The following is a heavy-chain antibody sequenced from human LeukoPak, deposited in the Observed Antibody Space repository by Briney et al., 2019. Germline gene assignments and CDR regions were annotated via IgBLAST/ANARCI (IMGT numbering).Heavy chain of an antibody. J-gene: IGHJ4*02. Sequence: PGGSLRLSCAASGFTVSNNYMNWVRQAPGKGLEWVSVIYSGGSTSYADSVKGRFTVSRDNSKNTLYLQMNSLRAEDTAVYYCAKDHRSLAMVRGVIILDYWGQGTLVTVSS. CDR2: IYSGGST. CDR3: AKDHRSLAMVRGVIILDY. CDR1: GFTVSNNY. D-gene: IGHD3-10*01. V-gene: IGHV3-66*01.